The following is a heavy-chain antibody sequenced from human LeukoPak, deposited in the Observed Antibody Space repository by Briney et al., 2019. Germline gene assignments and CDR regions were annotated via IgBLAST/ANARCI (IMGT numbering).Heavy chain of an antibody. V-gene: IGHV3-33*06. CDR1: GFTFSSYG. CDR3: AKDPAAARPTAFDI. D-gene: IGHD6-6*01. CDR2: IWYDGSNK. Sequence: GRSLGLSCAASGFTFSSYGMHWVRQAPGKGLEWVAVIWYDGSNKYYADSVKGRFTISRDNSKNTLYLQMNSLSAEDTAVYYCAKDPAAARPTAFDIWGQGTMVTVSS. J-gene: IGHJ3*02.